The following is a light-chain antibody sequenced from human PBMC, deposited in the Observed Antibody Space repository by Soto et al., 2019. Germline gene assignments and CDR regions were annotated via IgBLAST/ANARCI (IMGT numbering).Light chain of an antibody. CDR1: QSVSSY. CDR2: DAS. V-gene: IGKV3-11*01. Sequence: EIVLTQSPATLSLSPGERATLSCRASQSVSSYLAWSQQKPGQAPRLLIYDASNRATGIPARFSGSGSGTVFTLTISSLEPEDFAVYYCQQRSNWPLVTFGQGTRLEIK. CDR3: QQRSNWPLVT. J-gene: IGKJ5*01.